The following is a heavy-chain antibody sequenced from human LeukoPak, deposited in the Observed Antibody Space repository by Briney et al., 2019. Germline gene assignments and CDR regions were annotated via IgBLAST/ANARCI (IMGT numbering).Heavy chain of an antibody. CDR2: ISSSSSYI. CDR3: AKVAHYYGSGSYYEYYFDY. CDR1: GFTFSSYS. V-gene: IGHV3-21*04. D-gene: IGHD3-10*01. Sequence: GGSLRLSCAASGFTFSSYSMNWVRQAPGKGLEWVSSISSSSSYIYYADSVKGRFTISGDNAKNSLYLQMNSLRAEDTAVYYCAKVAHYYGSGSYYEYYFDYWGQGTLVTVSS. J-gene: IGHJ4*02.